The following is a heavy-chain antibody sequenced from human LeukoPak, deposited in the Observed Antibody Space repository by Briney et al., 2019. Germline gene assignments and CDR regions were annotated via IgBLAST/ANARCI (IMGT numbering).Heavy chain of an antibody. D-gene: IGHD1-14*01. V-gene: IGHV3-30*02. Sequence: GGSLRLSCAASGFTFSSYGMLWGRQAPGKGLDWVAFIRYDGNKKLYADSAKGRFIISRDNSKNTLYLHIYSLRPEDTALYYCVKDNPLDYWGQGTLVIVSS. CDR1: GFTFSSYG. J-gene: IGHJ4*02. CDR2: IRYDGNKK. CDR3: VKDNPLDY.